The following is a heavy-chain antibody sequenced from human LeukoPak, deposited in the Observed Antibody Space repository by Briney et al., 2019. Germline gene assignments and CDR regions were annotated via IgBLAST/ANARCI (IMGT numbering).Heavy chain of an antibody. CDR3: ARDAGIMITFGGVIAPYYYYGMDV. Sequence: ASVKVSCKASGGTFSSYAISWVRQAPGQGLEWMGWISAYNGNTNYAQELQGRVTMTTDTSTSTAYMELRSLRSDDTAVYYCARDAGIMITFGGVIAPYYYYGMDVWGQGTTVTVSS. CDR1: GGTFSSYA. V-gene: IGHV1-18*01. CDR2: ISAYNGNT. J-gene: IGHJ6*02. D-gene: IGHD3-16*02.